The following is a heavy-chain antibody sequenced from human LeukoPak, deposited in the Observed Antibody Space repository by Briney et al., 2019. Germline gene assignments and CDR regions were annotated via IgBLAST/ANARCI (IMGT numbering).Heavy chain of an antibody. V-gene: IGHV4-59*05. Sequence: SETLSLTCTVSGGSISSYYWSWIRQPPGKGLEWIGSIYYSGSTYYNPSLKSRVTISVDTSKNQFSLKLSSVTAADTAVYYCARLVAARWFDPWGQGTLVTVSS. J-gene: IGHJ5*02. CDR3: ARLVAARWFDP. D-gene: IGHD6-13*01. CDR1: GGSISSYY. CDR2: IYYSGST.